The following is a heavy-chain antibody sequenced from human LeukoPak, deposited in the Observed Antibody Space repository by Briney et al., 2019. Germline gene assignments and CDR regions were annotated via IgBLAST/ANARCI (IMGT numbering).Heavy chain of an antibody. CDR3: ARIGFSSSWYPGACAY. V-gene: IGHV3-7*01. D-gene: IGHD6-13*01. CDR2: IKQDGSEK. J-gene: IGHJ4*02. CDR1: GFTFSNYW. Sequence: PGGSLRLSCAASGFTFSNYWMGWVRQAPGKGLEWVANIKQDGSEKSYVDSVKGRFTISRDNARNSLYLQMNSLRAEDTAVYYCARIGFSSSWYPGACAYWGQGTLVTVSS.